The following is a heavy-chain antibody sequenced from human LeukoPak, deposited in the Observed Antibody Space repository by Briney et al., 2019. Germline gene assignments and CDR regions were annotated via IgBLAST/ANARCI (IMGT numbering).Heavy chain of an antibody. V-gene: IGHV4-39*01. J-gene: IGHJ4*02. CDR3: ARANCSGGSCYCGLVPVHFDY. Sequence: PSETLSLTCTVSGGSISSSSYYWGWIRQPPGKGLEWIGSIYYSGSTYYNPSLKSRVTISVDTSKNQFSLKLSSVTAADTAVYYCARANCSGGSCYCGLVPVHFDYWGQGTLVTVSS. CDR1: GGSISSSSYY. D-gene: IGHD2-15*01. CDR2: IYYSGST.